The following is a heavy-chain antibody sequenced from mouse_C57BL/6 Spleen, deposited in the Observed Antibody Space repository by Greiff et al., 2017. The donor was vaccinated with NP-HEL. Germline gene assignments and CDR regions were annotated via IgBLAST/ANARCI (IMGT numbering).Heavy chain of an antibody. J-gene: IGHJ3*01. CDR1: GYAFSSSW. V-gene: IGHV1-82*01. D-gene: IGHD2-4*01. CDR2: IYPGDGDT. CDR3: ARYDYDGGAFAY. Sequence: VQLQQSGPELVKPGASVKISCKASGYAFSSSWMNWVKPRPGKGLEWIGRIYPGDGDTNYNGKFKGKATLTADKSSSTAYMQLSSLTSEDSAVYFCARYDYDGGAFAYWGQGTLVTVSA.